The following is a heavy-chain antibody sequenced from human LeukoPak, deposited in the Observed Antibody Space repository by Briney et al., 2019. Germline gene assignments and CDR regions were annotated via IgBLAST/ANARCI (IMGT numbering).Heavy chain of an antibody. V-gene: IGHV3-9*01. CDR2: ISWNSGSI. CDR1: GFTFDDYA. J-gene: IGHJ5*02. Sequence: GGSLRLSCAASGFTFDDYAMHWVRHAPGKGLEWVSGISWNSGSIGYADSVKGRFTISRDNAKNSLYLQMNSLRAEDTALYYCAKDRVTDDSSGYFWFDPRGQGTLVTVSS. D-gene: IGHD3-22*01. CDR3: AKDRVTDDSSGYFWFDP.